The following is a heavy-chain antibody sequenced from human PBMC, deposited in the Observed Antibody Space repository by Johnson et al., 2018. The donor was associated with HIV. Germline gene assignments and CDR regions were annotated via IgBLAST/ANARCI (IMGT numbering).Heavy chain of an antibody. V-gene: IGHV3-30-3*01. J-gene: IGHJ3*01. CDR2: ISYDGSNK. CDR3: AREDSSCDFDGFDV. D-gene: IGHD3-22*01. Sequence: QVQLVESGGGVVQPGRSLRLSCAASGFTFSNYAMHWVRQAPGKGLEWVAVISYDGSNKYYADSVKGRFTISRDNSKNTLYLQMNSLRAEDTAVYYYAREDSSCDFDGFDVWGQGTMVTVSS. CDR1: GFTFSNYA.